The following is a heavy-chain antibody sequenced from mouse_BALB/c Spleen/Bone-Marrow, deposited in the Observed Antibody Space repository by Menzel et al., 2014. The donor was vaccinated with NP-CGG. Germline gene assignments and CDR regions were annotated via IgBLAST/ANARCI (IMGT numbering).Heavy chain of an antibody. CDR3: ARDSFLITRALDY. D-gene: IGHD2-4*01. Sequence: QVQLKQSGPGLVAPSQSLSITCTVSGFSLTGYGVSWVRQSPGKGLEWLGTIWGDGSTAYNSALKSRLSISKDNSKSQVFLKMNSLQTDDTARYYCARDSFLITRALDYWGQGTSVTVSS. V-gene: IGHV2-6-7*01. J-gene: IGHJ4*01. CDR1: GFSLTGYG. CDR2: IWGDGST.